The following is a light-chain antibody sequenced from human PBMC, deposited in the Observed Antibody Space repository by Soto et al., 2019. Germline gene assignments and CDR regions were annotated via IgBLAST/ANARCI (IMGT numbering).Light chain of an antibody. CDR2: GTS. CDR1: QSVSSSY. CDR3: QQYGSPIT. V-gene: IGKV3-20*01. J-gene: IGKJ5*01. Sequence: IVLTQSPGTLSLSPGERATLSCRASQSVSSSYLAWYQQKPGQAPRLLIYGTSSRATGIPDRISGSGSGTDFTLTISRLEPEDFAVFYCQQYGSPITFGQGTRLEIK.